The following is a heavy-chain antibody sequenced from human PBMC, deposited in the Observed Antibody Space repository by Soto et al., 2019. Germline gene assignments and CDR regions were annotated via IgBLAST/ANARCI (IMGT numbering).Heavy chain of an antibody. J-gene: IGHJ4*02. V-gene: IGHV3-15*01. CDR2: IKSKTDGGTT. CDR1: GFTFSNAW. CDR3: TGVMITFGGVIVSEPFDY. Sequence: PGGSLRLSCADSGFTFSNAWMSWVRQAPGKGLEWVGRIKSKTDGGTTDYAAPVKGRFTISRDDSKNTLYLQMNSLKTEDTAVYYCTGVMITFGGVIVSEPFDYWGQGTLVTVSS. D-gene: IGHD3-16*02.